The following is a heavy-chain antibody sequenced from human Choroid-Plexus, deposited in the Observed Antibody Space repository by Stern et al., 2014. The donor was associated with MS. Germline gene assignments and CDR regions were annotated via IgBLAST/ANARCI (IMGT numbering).Heavy chain of an antibody. J-gene: IGHJ5*02. D-gene: IGHD2/OR15-2a*01. CDR2: VSKDGSNK. CDR3: AKDRQYLTYFFDH. V-gene: IGHV3-30*18. Sequence: QVQLVQSGGGVVQPGRPLRLSCVASGFTFGSCAMHWVRQAPGKGLEWVAGVSKDGSNKYYADSVKGRFTISRDNSQNTLYMQMSSLRPEDTAVYYCAKDRQYLTYFFDHWGQGSLVTVSS. CDR1: GFTFGSCA.